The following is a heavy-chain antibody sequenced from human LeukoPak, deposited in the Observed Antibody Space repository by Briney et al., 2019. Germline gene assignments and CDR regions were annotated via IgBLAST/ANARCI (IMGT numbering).Heavy chain of an antibody. Sequence: GGSLRISCAASGFNFSSYAMNWVRQAPGEGLEWVSVISGSGGNTYYADSVKGRFTISRDNSKNTLYLQMNSLRAEDTAVYYCAKVTGYSSGYGDYWGQGTLVTVSS. J-gene: IGHJ4*02. CDR3: AKVTGYSSGYGDY. CDR2: ISGSGGNT. D-gene: IGHD6-19*01. CDR1: GFNFSSYA. V-gene: IGHV3-23*01.